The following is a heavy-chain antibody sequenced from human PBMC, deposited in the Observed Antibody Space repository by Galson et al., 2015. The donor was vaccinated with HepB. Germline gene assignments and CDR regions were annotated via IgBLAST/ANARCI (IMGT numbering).Heavy chain of an antibody. V-gene: IGHV1-46*01. Sequence: SVKVSCKASGYTFTSYYMHWVRQAPGQGLEWMGIINPSGGSTSYAQKFQGRVTMTRDTSTSTVYMELSSLRSEDTAVYYCARDVRFLEWLSSYNWFDPWGQGTLVTVSS. D-gene: IGHD3-3*01. J-gene: IGHJ5*02. CDR2: INPSGGST. CDR3: ARDVRFLEWLSSYNWFDP. CDR1: GYTFTSYY.